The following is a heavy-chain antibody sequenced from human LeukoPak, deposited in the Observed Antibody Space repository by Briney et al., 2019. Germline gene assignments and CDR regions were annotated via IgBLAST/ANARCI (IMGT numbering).Heavy chain of an antibody. CDR1: GFTFSGFW. Sequence: GGSLRLSCAVSGFTFSGFWMSWSRQAPGKGLEWVASINSDGSEGYYADVVKDRFTISRDNAKNSLYLQINSLRAEDTAVYYCARSSYSSSSSVRGQGTMVTVSS. J-gene: IGHJ3*01. CDR3: ARSSYSSSSSV. V-gene: IGHV3-7*03. D-gene: IGHD6-6*01. CDR2: INSDGSEG.